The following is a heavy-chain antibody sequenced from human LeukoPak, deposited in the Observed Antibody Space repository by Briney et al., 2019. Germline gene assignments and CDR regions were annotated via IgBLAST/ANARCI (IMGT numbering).Heavy chain of an antibody. J-gene: IGHJ4*02. CDR3: AREAQMATTPFDY. D-gene: IGHD5-24*01. Sequence: GGSLRLSCAASGFAFSSYWMHWVRQAPGKGLVWVSRINSDGSSTSYADSVKGRFTISRDNAKNTLYLQMNSLRAEDTAVYYCAREAQMATTPFDYWGQGTLVTVSS. CDR2: INSDGSST. V-gene: IGHV3-74*01. CDR1: GFAFSSYW.